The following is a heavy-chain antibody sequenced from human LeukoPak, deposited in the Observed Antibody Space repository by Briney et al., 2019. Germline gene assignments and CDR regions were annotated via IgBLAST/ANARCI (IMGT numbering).Heavy chain of an antibody. CDR3: ARVFRDSSGYFHLYFDY. J-gene: IGHJ4*02. V-gene: IGHV3-7*01. CDR2: IKQDGSEK. CDR1: GFTFSSYW. D-gene: IGHD3-22*01. Sequence: GGSLRLSCAASGFTFSSYWMSWVRQAPGKGLEWVANIKQDGSEKYYVDSVKGRFTISRDNAKNSLYLQMNSLRAEDTAVYYCARVFRDSSGYFHLYFDYWGQGTLVTVSS.